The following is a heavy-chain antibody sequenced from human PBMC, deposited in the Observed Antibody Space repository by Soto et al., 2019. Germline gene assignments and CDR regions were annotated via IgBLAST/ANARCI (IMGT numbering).Heavy chain of an antibody. J-gene: IGHJ6*03. Sequence: SVKVSCKASGGTFSSYTISWVRQAPGQGLEWMGRIIPILGIANYAQKFQGRVTITADESTSTAYMELSSLRSEDTAVYYCARDAIYGDYVYYYMDVWGKGTTVTVSS. D-gene: IGHD4-17*01. CDR3: ARDAIYGDYVYYYMDV. V-gene: IGHV1-69*04. CDR2: IIPILGIA. CDR1: GGTFSSYT.